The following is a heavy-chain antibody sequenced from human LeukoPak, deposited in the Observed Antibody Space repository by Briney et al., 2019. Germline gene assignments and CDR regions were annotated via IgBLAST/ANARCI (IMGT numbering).Heavy chain of an antibody. Sequence: SETLSLTCAVYGGSFSGYYWSWIRQPPGKGLEWIGEINHSGSTNYNPSLKSRVTISVDTSKNQFSLKLSSVTAADTAVYYCAGHSSGWQTRTRHFDYWGQGTLVTVSS. CDR3: AGHSSGWQTRTRHFDY. CDR1: GGSFSGYY. J-gene: IGHJ4*02. CDR2: INHSGST. D-gene: IGHD6-19*01. V-gene: IGHV4-34*01.